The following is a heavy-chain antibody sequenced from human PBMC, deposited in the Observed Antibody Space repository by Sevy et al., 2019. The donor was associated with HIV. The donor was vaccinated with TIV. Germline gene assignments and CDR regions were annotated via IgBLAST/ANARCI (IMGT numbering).Heavy chain of an antibody. Sequence: GGSLRLSCSASGFTFRNYAMNWVRQAPGKGLKYVSAISSDGGGTYYADSVRGRFTISRDNSKNTLYLQMRSLRVEDTAVYYCVKDPDYDSWRGDYGMDVWGQGTTVTVSS. J-gene: IGHJ6*02. D-gene: IGHD3-3*01. V-gene: IGHV3-64D*06. CDR2: ISSDGGGT. CDR1: GFTFRNYA. CDR3: VKDPDYDSWRGDYGMDV.